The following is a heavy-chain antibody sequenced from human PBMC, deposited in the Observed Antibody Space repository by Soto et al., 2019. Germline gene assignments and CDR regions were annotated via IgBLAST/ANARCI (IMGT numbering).Heavy chain of an antibody. J-gene: IGHJ4*02. CDR2: IRSETHNFAT. Sequence: VQLVESGGGSVQIGGSLKLSCVTSGLSFRGSAMHWARQASGRGLEWVARIRSETHNFATTYAASVEGRFTTSRDDSTNTVYLEMTGLRAEDTAVYYCTTERDYWGRGTLVTVSS. V-gene: IGHV3-73*02. CDR1: GLSFRGSA. CDR3: TTERDY.